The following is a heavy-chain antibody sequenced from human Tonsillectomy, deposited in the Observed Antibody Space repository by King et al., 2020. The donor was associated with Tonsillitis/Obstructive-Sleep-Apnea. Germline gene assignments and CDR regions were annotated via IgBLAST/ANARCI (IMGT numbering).Heavy chain of an antibody. J-gene: IGHJ4*02. Sequence: VQLQESGPGLVKPSETLSLTCTVSGGSISSYYWSWIRQPPGKGLEWIGYIYYSGSTNYNPSLKSRVTISVDTSKKQFSLRLSSVTAADTAVYYFARHWGHCSSTSCYTFFDYWGQGTLVTVSS. CDR1: GGSISSYY. D-gene: IGHD2-2*02. CDR3: ARHWGHCSSTSCYTFFDY. CDR2: IYYSGST. V-gene: IGHV4-59*08.